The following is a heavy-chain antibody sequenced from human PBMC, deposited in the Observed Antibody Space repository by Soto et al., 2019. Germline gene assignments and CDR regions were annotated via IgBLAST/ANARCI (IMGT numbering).Heavy chain of an antibody. V-gene: IGHV1-69*08. J-gene: IGHJ6*02. CDR3: ARGLGGRMDD. CDR2: IIPILGET. CDR1: GTIFSSYT. Sequence: QVQLVQSGAEVKKPGSSVRVSCKASGTIFSSYTISWVRQAPGQGLEWMGRIIPILGETNSAQKFQDSVTLTADKSMNTAYMELNSLRLEDTAVYYCARGLGGRMDDWGQGNTVTVSS. D-gene: IGHD3-16*01.